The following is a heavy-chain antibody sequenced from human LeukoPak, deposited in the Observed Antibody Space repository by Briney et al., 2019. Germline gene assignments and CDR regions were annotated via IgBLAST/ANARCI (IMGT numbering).Heavy chain of an antibody. J-gene: IGHJ2*01. D-gene: IGHD5-24*01. V-gene: IGHV4-59*01. CDR2: IYYSGST. Sequence: SETLSLTCTVSGGAISSYYWTWFRQPPGKGLEWIGYIYYSGSTNYNPSLKSRVTISVDTSKNQFSLKLSSVTAADTAVYYCAGDGYKTNWYFDLWGRGTLVTVSS. CDR1: GGAISSYY. CDR3: AGDGYKTNWYFDL.